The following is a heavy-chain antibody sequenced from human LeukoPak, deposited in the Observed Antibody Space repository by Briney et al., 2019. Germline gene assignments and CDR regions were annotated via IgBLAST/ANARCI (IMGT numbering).Heavy chain of an antibody. Sequence: SVKVSCKASGGTCSSYAINWVRQAPGQGPEWLGGIIPVLDTPIYAQKFQGRVTITADESTSTAYMEMSSLRSEDTAVYFCARDKNDYYDRSGSIRAWDSWGQGTLVTVSS. V-gene: IGHV1-69*13. CDR1: GGTCSSYA. CDR2: IIPVLDTP. D-gene: IGHD3-22*01. J-gene: IGHJ4*02. CDR3: ARDKNDYYDRSGSIRAWDS.